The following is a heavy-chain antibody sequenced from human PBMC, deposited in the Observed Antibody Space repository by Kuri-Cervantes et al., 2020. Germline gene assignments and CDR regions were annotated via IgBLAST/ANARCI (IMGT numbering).Heavy chain of an antibody. D-gene: IGHD2-15*01. CDR1: GYTFTGYY. CDR3: ARPGVAATPFDY. Sequence: ASVKVSCKASGYTFTGYYMHWVRQAPGQGLERMGWINPNSGGTNYAQKFQGRVTMTRDTSISTAYMELSRLRSDDTAVYYCARPGVAATPFDYWGQGTLVTVSS. J-gene: IGHJ4*02. V-gene: IGHV1-2*02. CDR2: INPNSGGT.